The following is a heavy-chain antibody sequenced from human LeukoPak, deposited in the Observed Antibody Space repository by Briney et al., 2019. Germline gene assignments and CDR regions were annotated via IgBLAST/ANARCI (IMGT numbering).Heavy chain of an antibody. J-gene: IGHJ4*02. D-gene: IGHD3-10*01. Sequence: GGSLRLSRAASGFTFRNAWMSWVRQAPGKGLEWVGRIKSKGDGATTDYAAPVKGRFIVSRDNSENTLYLQMNYLEIEDTALYYCTTDLGLTMIRGVIVHWGQGTLVTDSS. V-gene: IGHV3-15*01. CDR1: GFTFRNAW. CDR3: TTDLGLTMIRGVIVH. CDR2: IKSKGDGATT.